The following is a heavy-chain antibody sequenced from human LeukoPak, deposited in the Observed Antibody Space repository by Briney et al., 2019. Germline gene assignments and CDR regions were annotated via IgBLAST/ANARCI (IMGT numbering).Heavy chain of an antibody. CDR1: GYSFTNYW. D-gene: IGHD2-2*01. CDR2: IYPGDSDI. J-gene: IGHJ4*02. V-gene: IGHV5-51*01. CDR3: AREAVVVGGTIEY. Sequence: GESLTISCKGSGYSFTNYWIGWVRQMPGKGLEWMGIIYPGDSDIRYSPSFQAQVIISADKSISTAYLQWSSLKASDTAMYYCAREAVVVGGTIEYWGQGTLVTVSS.